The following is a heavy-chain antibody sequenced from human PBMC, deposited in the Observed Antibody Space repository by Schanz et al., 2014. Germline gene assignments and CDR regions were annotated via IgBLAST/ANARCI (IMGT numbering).Heavy chain of an antibody. D-gene: IGHD2-15*01. CDR1: GFTFSSYS. V-gene: IGHV3-30*02. CDR2: IWYDGSNK. CDR3: ARDRGYCSGGSCLTFDY. Sequence: VQLVESGGGLVKPGGSLRLSCAASGFTFSSYSMNWVRQAPGKGLEWVAFIWYDGSNKYYADSVEGRFTISRDNSRNTLYLQMNSLRTEDTAVYYCARDRGYCSGGSCLTFDYWGQGTQVTVSS. J-gene: IGHJ4*02.